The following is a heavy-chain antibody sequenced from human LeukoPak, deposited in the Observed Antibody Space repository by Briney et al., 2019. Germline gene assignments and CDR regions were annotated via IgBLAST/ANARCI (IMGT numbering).Heavy chain of an antibody. D-gene: IGHD5-12*01. CDR1: GFTFSDYY. V-gene: IGHV3-11*01. CDR2: ISSSGSTI. Sequence: PGGSLRLSCAASGFTFSDYYMSWIRQAPGKGLEWVSYISSSGSTIYYADSVKGRFTISRDNAKNSLYLQMNSLRAEDTAVYYCASGAHYLDIVATIGIDYWGQGTLVTVSS. J-gene: IGHJ4*02. CDR3: ASGAHYLDIVATIGIDY.